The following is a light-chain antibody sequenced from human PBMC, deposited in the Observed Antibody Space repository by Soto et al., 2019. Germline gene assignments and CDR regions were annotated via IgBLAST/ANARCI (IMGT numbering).Light chain of an antibody. Sequence: QSVLTQPPSASGTPGQRVTISCSGSSSNIGSNYVYWYQQLPGTAPKLLIYSNNQRPSGVPDRFSGSKSGTSASLAISGLRSEDEADYYCAAWGDSLSGRVFGTGTRSPS. CDR1: SSNIGSNY. CDR3: AAWGDSLSGRV. J-gene: IGLJ1*01. CDR2: SNN. V-gene: IGLV1-47*02.